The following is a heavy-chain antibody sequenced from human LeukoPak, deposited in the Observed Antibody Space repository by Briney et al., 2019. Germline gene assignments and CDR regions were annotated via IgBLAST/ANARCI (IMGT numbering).Heavy chain of an antibody. CDR3: ARYNGGWSYYFDS. CDR1: GGSISPYY. CDR2: VYYSGST. D-gene: IGHD6-19*01. Sequence: SETLPLTCTVSGGSISPYYWSWIRQPPGKGLEWVGYVYYSGSTMYKPSLKSRVTISLDTSKSQFSLRLRSVTAADTAVYYCARYNGGWSYYFDSWGQGTLVTVSS. V-gene: IGHV4-59*01. J-gene: IGHJ4*02.